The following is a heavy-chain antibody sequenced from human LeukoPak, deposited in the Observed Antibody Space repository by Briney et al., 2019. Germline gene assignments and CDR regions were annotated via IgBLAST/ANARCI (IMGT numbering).Heavy chain of an antibody. Sequence: GGSLRLSCAASGFTFSSYWMSWVRQAPGKGLEWVANIKQDGSEKYYVDSVKGRFTISRDKAKNSLDLQMNSLSAEDTAVYYCARYGSSWYRTYYYYYYMDVWGKGTTVTVSS. J-gene: IGHJ6*03. CDR1: GFTFSSYW. D-gene: IGHD6-13*01. CDR3: ARYGSSWYRTYYYYYYMDV. CDR2: IKQDGSEK. V-gene: IGHV3-7*01.